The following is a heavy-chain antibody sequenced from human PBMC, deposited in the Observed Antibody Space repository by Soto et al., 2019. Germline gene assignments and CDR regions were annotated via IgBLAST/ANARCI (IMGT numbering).Heavy chain of an antibody. J-gene: IGHJ4*02. V-gene: IGHV3-72*01. CDR3: AREGSSSGPDYEY. D-gene: IGHD3-22*01. CDR1: GFTFSDYY. Sequence: GSLRLSCAASGFTFSDYYINWVRQAPGKGLEWVGRTRNKANSYTTDYAAFVKGRFTISRDDSRNLIYLQMNSLKTEDTAVYYCAREGSSSGPDYEYWGQGT. CDR2: TRNKANSYTT.